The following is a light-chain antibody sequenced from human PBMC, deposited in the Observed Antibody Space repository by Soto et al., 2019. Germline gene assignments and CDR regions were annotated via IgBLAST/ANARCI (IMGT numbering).Light chain of an antibody. CDR2: GAS. CDR1: QSVSSNH. Sequence: EIVLTQSPGILSLSPGERATLSCRASQSVSSNHLAWYQQKPGQAPSLLMDGASSRATGIPDRFSGSGSGTEFTLTLSRVEPEDFAVYHCQQFLTSPRTFGQGTKVEI. J-gene: IGKJ1*01. V-gene: IGKV3-20*01. CDR3: QQFLTSPRT.